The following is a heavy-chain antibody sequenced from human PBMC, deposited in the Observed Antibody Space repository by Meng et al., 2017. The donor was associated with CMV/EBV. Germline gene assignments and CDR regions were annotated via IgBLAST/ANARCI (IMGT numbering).Heavy chain of an antibody. CDR2: IKQDGREK. J-gene: IGHJ4*02. CDR3: ARDGLDIVATISGDYFDY. CDR1: GFTFSSYW. V-gene: IGHV3-7*01. D-gene: IGHD5-12*01. Sequence: GGSLRLSCAASGFTFSSYWMSWVRQAPGKGLEWVANIKQDGREKYYVDSVKGRFTISRDNAKNSLYLQMNSLRAEDTAVYYCARDGLDIVATISGDYFDYWGQGTLVTVSS.